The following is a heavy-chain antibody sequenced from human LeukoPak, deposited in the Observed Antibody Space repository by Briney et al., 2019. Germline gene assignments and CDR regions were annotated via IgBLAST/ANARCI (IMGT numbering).Heavy chain of an antibody. Sequence: GGSLRLSCAASGFTVSSNYMSWVRQAPGKGLEWVPVIYSDGSTYYADSVKGRFSISRDNSKNTLYLQMNSLRAEDTAVYYCARGVAGYFDYWGQGTLVTVSS. V-gene: IGHV3-66*01. J-gene: IGHJ4*02. CDR3: ARGVAGYFDY. CDR1: GFTVSSNY. CDR2: IYSDGST. D-gene: IGHD2-15*01.